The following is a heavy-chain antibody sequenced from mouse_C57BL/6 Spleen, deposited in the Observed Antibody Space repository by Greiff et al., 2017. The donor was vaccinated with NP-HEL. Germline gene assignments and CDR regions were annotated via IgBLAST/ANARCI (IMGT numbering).Heavy chain of an antibody. J-gene: IGHJ3*01. D-gene: IGHD2-3*01. CDR1: GYTFTSYW. Sequence: VQLQESGAELVKPGASVKLSCKASGYTFTSYWMHWVKQRPGQGLEWIGMIHPNSGSTNYNEKFKSKATLTVDKSSSTAYMQLSSLTSEDSAVYYCARSGDGYWFAYWGQGTLVTVSA. V-gene: IGHV1-64*01. CDR2: IHPNSGST. CDR3: ARSGDGYWFAY.